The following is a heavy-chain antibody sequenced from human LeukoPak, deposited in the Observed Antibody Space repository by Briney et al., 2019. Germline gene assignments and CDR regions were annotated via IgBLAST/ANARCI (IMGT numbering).Heavy chain of an antibody. CDR3: ARDFYYGSGSYDY. CDR2: INPSGGST. V-gene: IGHV1-46*01. Sequence: ASVKVSCKASGYTFTSYDINWVRQATGQGLEWMGIINPSGGSTSYAQKFQGRVTMTRDTSTSTVYMELSSRRSEDTAVYYCARDFYYGSGSYDYWGQGTLVTVSS. CDR1: GYTFTSYD. J-gene: IGHJ4*02. D-gene: IGHD3-10*01.